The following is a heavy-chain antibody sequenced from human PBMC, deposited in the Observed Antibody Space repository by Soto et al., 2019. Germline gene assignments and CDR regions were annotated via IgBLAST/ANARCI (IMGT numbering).Heavy chain of an antibody. CDR2: VYWDDDK. D-gene: IGHD2-21*02. Sequence: QITLKESGPTLVKPTQTLTLTCTFSGFAITSIGEGVGGIRQPPGKALEWLALVYWDDDKRYNPSLRSRLTITKDTSKKQVVLTMTNIDPVDTATYYCVQSRCGGDCLTFYSSHAYYGLDVWGQGTTVTVSS. J-gene: IGHJ6*02. CDR3: VQSRCGGDCLTFYSSHAYYGLDV. CDR1: GFAITSIGEG. V-gene: IGHV2-5*02.